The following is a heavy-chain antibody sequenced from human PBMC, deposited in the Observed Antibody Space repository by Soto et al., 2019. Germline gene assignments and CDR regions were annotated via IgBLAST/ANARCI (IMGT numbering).Heavy chain of an antibody. Sequence: PGGSLRLSCIASGFIFDDYAMHWVRQAPGKGLEWVSGIDWNRATIGYADSVKGRFTLSRDNARNSLLLQMNSLRPEDTALYYCVKDVGSRHYDFTNFDSWGRGTLVTVSS. V-gene: IGHV3-9*01. CDR3: VKDVGSRHYDFTNFDS. CDR2: IDWNRATI. J-gene: IGHJ4*02. CDR1: GFIFDDYA. D-gene: IGHD3-3*01.